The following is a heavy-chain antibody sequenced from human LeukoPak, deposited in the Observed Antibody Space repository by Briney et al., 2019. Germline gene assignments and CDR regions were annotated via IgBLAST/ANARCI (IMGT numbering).Heavy chain of an antibody. D-gene: IGHD6-13*01. CDR2: IYHGGNT. Sequence: SETPSLTCAVSGDSISSKNWWNWVRQPPGKGLEWIGEIYHGGNTNYNPSLKSRVTISVDKSKNQFSLILSSVTAADTAVYYCARDREYSKSWSFDYWGQGTLVTVSS. CDR1: GDSISSKNW. V-gene: IGHV4-4*02. CDR3: ARDREYSKSWSFDY. J-gene: IGHJ4*02.